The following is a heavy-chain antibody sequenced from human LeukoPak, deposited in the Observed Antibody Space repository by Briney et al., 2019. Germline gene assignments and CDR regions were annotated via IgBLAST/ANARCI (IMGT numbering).Heavy chain of an antibody. D-gene: IGHD4-17*01. V-gene: IGHV1-46*01. CDR1: GYTFTSYY. CDR2: INPSGGST. CDR3: AREMTTVTTRKYNWFDP. J-gene: IGHJ5*02. Sequence: GASVKVSCKASGYTFTSYYMHWVRQAPGQGLEWMGIINPSGGSTSYAQKFQGRVTMTRDTSTSTVYMELSSLRSEDTAVYYCAREMTTVTTRKYNWFDPWGQGTLVTVSS.